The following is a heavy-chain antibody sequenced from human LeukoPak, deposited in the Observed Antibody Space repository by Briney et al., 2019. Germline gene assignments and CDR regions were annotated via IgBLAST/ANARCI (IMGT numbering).Heavy chain of an antibody. CDR1: GGSFSGYY. D-gene: IGHD3-10*01. CDR3: ARGPGSGSRLIYNYYYYMDV. V-gene: IGHV4-34*01. CDR2: INHSGST. J-gene: IGHJ6*03. Sequence: SETLSLTCAVYGGSFSGYYWSWIRQPPGKWLEWIGQINHSGSTNYNPSLKSRVTISVDTSKNQFSLKLSSVTAADTAVYYCARGPGSGSRLIYNYYYYMDVWGKGTTVTVSS.